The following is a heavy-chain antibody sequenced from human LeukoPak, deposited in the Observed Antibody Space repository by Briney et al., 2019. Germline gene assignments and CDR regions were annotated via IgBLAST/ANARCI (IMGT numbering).Heavy chain of an antibody. Sequence: PGGSLRLSCAASGFTFSTYSMNWVRQAPGKGLEWVSSISSSSTYMHSADSVKGRFTISRDNAKNSLYLQMNNLKAEDTAVYYCARGDSESTVTTFGYWGQGTLVTVSS. J-gene: IGHJ4*02. CDR3: ARGDSESTVTTFGY. V-gene: IGHV3-21*01. D-gene: IGHD4-17*01. CDR1: GFTFSTYS. CDR2: ISSSSTYM.